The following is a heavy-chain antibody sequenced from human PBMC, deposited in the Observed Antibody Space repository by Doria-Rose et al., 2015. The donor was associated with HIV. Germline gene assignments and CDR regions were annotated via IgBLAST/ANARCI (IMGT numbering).Heavy chain of an antibody. CDR1: GVSLSSPGMG. CDR2: IFSDDER. V-gene: IGHV2-26*01. CDR3: ARIKSSRWYHKYYFDF. Sequence: ESGPVLVKPTETLTLTCTVSGVSLSSPGMGVSWIRQPPGKALEWLANIFSDDERSFNTSLKSRLTISRGTSKRQVVLTMTDMDLVDTATYYCARIKSSRWYHKYYFDFWGQGTLVIVAA. D-gene: IGHD6-13*01. J-gene: IGHJ4*02.